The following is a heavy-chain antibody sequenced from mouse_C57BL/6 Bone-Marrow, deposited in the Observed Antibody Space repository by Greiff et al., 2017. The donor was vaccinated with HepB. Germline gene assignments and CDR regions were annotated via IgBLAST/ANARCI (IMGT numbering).Heavy chain of an antibody. V-gene: IGHV1-76*01. J-gene: IGHJ2*01. CDR2: IYPGSGNT. CDR3: ARWGYYGNFDY. CDR1: GYTFTDYY. D-gene: IGHD2-1*01. Sequence: VQLQQSGAELVRPGASVKLSCKASGYTFTDYYINWVKQRPGQGLEWIARIYPGSGNTYYNEKFKGKATLTAEKSSSTAYMQLSSLTSEDSAVYFCARWGYYGNFDYWGQGTTLTVSS.